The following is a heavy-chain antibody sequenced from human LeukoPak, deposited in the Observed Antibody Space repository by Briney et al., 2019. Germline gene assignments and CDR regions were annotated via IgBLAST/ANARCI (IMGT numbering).Heavy chain of an antibody. CDR3: AQSSRVDRWLQSPPFDY. CDR1: GGSISSSSYY. J-gene: IGHJ4*02. D-gene: IGHD5-24*01. CDR2: IYYSGST. V-gene: IGHV4-39*07. Sequence: SETLSLTCTVSGGSISSSSYYWGWIRQPPGKGLEWIGSIYYSGSTYYNPSLKSRVTISVDTSKNQFSLKLSSVTAADTAVYYCAQSSRVDRWLQSPPFDYWGQGTLATVSS.